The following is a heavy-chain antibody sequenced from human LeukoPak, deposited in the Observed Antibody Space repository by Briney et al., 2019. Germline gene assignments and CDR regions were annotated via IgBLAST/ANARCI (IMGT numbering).Heavy chain of an antibody. CDR2: ISANNGNT. D-gene: IGHD2-8*01. Sequence: ASVKVSCKASGYSFTSYGITWVRQAPGQGLEWMGWISANNGNTNYAQKFQGRVTMTTDTSTTTAYMELRSLRSEDTAVYYCARSPIVLMVYADDAFDIWGQGTMVTVSS. CDR3: ARSPIVLMVYADDAFDI. CDR1: GYSFTSYG. V-gene: IGHV1-18*01. J-gene: IGHJ3*02.